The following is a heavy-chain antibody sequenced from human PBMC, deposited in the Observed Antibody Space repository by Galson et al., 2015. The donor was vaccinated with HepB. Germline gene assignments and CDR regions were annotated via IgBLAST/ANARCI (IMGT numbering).Heavy chain of an antibody. Sequence: SLRLSCAASGFTFRYYTMHWVRQAPGKGPEWVSSISTSSVTTYYADSMKGRLTISRDNAKNLLYLQMNSLRDDDTAVYYCARGATLNYAMDVWGQGTTVTFSS. CDR2: ISTSSVTT. V-gene: IGHV3-48*02. CDR3: ARGATLNYAMDV. J-gene: IGHJ6*02. CDR1: GFTFRYYT.